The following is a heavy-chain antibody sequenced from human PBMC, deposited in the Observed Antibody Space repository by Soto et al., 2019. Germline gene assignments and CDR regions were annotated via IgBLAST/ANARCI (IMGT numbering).Heavy chain of an antibody. Sequence: QVQLVQSGAEVKKPGSSVKVSCKASGGTFSSYAISWVRQAPGQGLEWMGGIIPIFGTANYAQKFQGRVTITADKSTSTAYMELSSLRSEDTAVDYCAGPSTQQLALYYYYGMDVWGQGTTVTVSS. D-gene: IGHD6-13*01. J-gene: IGHJ6*02. CDR2: IIPIFGTA. V-gene: IGHV1-69*06. CDR1: GGTFSSYA. CDR3: AGPSTQQLALYYYYGMDV.